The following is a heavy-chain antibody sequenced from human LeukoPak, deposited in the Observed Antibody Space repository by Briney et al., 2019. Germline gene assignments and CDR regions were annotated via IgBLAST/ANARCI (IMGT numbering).Heavy chain of an antibody. CDR1: GGSITSFY. CDR3: ARNPAYLYYFDY. V-gene: IGHV4-59*08. Sequence: SETLSHTRSVSGGSITSFYWSWIRQPPGKRLEWIGYINYSGNTNYNPSLKSRVTISVDTSKNQFSLKLSSVTAADTAVYYCARNPAYLYYFDYWGRGTLVTVSS. J-gene: IGHJ4*02. CDR2: INYSGNT. D-gene: IGHD2/OR15-2a*01.